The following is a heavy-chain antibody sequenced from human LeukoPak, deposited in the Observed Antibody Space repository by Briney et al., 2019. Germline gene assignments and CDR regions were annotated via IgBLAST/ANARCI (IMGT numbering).Heavy chain of an antibody. J-gene: IGHJ3*02. CDR2: IKQDGSEK. CDR3: ARGGFPGAFDI. D-gene: IGHD5-12*01. CDR1: GFTCSSYW. V-gene: IGHV3-7*01. Sequence: GGSLRLSCAASGFTCSSYWMSWVRQAPGKGLEWVANIKQDGSEKYYVDSVKGRFTISRDNAKNSLYLQMNSLRAEDTAVYYCARGGFPGAFDIWGQGTMVTVSS.